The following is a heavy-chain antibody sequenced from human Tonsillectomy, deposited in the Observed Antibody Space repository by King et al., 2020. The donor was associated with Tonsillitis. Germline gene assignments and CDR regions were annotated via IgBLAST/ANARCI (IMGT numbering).Heavy chain of an antibody. CDR1: GGSLSGYY. V-gene: IGHV4-34*01. CDR3: ARDYDVLTGYHWYFDL. Sequence: VQLQQWGAGLLKPSETLSLTCAVYGGSLSGYYWNWIRQPPGKGLEWIGEINHSGSTNYNSSLKSRVTISIDTSKKQFSLQLSSVTAADTAVYYCARDYDVLTGYHWYFDLWGRGTLVTVSS. J-gene: IGHJ2*01. CDR2: INHSGST. D-gene: IGHD3-9*01.